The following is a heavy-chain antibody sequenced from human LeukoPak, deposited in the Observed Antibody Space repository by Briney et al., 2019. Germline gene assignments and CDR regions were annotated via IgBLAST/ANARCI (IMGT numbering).Heavy chain of an antibody. CDR1: GFTFSSYG. J-gene: IGHJ4*02. CDR3: ARVSQGGSGSYWAPFDY. V-gene: IGHV3-30*02. D-gene: IGHD3-10*01. CDR2: IRYDGSNK. Sequence: PGGSLRLSCAASGFTFSSYGMHWVRQAPGKGLEWVAFIRYDGSNKYYADSVKGRFTISRDNSKNTLYLQMNSLRAEDTAVYYCARVSQGGSGSYWAPFDYWGQGTLVTVSS.